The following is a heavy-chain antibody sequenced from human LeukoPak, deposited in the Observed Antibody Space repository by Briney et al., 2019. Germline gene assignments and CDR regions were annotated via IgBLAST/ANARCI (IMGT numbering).Heavy chain of an antibody. CDR3: AKPSFGLYGGYDY. CDR1: GFTFSNYA. CDR2: ITGSGDNT. D-gene: IGHD4-17*01. Sequence: GGSLRLSCAASGFTFSNYAMHWVRQAPGKGLEWVSTITGSGDNTYYADSVKGRFTISRDTSKNTLYLQMSSLRADDTALYYCAKPSFGLYGGYDYWGQGTLVTVSS. J-gene: IGHJ4*02. V-gene: IGHV3-23*01.